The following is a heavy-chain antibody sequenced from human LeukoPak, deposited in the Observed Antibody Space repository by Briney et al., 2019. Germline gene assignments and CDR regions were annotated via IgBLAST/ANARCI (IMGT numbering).Heavy chain of an antibody. D-gene: IGHD5-12*01. V-gene: IGHV4-34*01. CDR3: ARGEGLRLSPRLWSFPFDY. Sequence: PSETLSLTWAVYGGSFSGYYWSWIRQPPGKGLEWIGEINHSGSTNYNPSLKSRVTISVDTSKNQFSLKLSSVTAADTAVYYCARGEGLRLSPRLWSFPFDYWGQGTLVTVSS. CDR1: GGSFSGYY. CDR2: INHSGST. J-gene: IGHJ4*02.